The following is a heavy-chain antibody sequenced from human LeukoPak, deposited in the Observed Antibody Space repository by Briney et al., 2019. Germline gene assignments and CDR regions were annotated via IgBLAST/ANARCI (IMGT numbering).Heavy chain of an antibody. Sequence: ASVKVSCKASGYTFTSYGISWVRQAPGQGLEWMGWISAYNGNTNYPQKLQGRVTMTTDTSTSTAYMELRSLRSDDTAVYYCARVGYDSSGYYYVYFDYWGQGTLVTVSS. CDR3: ARVGYDSSGYYYVYFDY. CDR1: GYTFTSYG. J-gene: IGHJ4*02. V-gene: IGHV1-18*01. D-gene: IGHD3-22*01. CDR2: ISAYNGNT.